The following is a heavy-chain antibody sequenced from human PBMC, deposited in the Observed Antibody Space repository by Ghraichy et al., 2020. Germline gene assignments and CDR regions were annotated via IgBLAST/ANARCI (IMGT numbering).Heavy chain of an antibody. Sequence: GGSLRLSCTASGFTFSSYSMNWVRQAPGKGLEWVSSISSSGSYIYYADSVKGRFTISRDNAKNSLSLQMNSLRAEDTAVYYCARDDRDYYDSGSYYRGDVRGQWTTVTVSS. J-gene: IGHJ6*02. CDR2: ISSSGSYI. D-gene: IGHD3-10*01. V-gene: IGHV3-21*01. CDR3: ARDDRDYYDSGSYYRGDV. CDR1: GFTFSSYS.